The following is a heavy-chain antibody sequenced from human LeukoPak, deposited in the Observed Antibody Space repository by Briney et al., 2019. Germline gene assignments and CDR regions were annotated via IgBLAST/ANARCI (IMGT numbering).Heavy chain of an antibody. V-gene: IGHV3-33*01. D-gene: IGHD6-19*01. Sequence: AGTSLRLSCAASGFTFSSYGMHWVRQAPEKGPEWVAGIWEDGSHIHYADSVKGRFTISRDNSKNTLYLQMNSLRAEDTAVYYCARVGYNSGWYEYWGQGTLVTVSS. CDR1: GFTFSSYG. J-gene: IGHJ4*02. CDR3: ARVGYNSGWYEY. CDR2: IWEDGSHI.